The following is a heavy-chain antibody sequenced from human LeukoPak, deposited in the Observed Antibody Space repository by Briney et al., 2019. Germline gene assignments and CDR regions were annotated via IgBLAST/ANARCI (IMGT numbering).Heavy chain of an antibody. J-gene: IGHJ6*02. Sequence: GGSLRLSCAASGFTFSSYGMHWVRQAPGKGREWVAVISYDGSNKYYADSVKGRFTISRDNSKNTLYLQMNSLRAEDTAVYYCAKDYGGRHRGYYYYGMDVWGQGTTVTVSS. CDR2: ISYDGSNK. V-gene: IGHV3-30*18. CDR3: AKDYGGRHRGYYYYGMDV. D-gene: IGHD3-10*01. CDR1: GFTFSSYG.